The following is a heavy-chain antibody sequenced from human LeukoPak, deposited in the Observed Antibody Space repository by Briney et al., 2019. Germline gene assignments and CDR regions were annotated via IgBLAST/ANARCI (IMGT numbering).Heavy chain of an antibody. CDR1: GFTFSDAW. CDR2: IKSKTDGGTT. Sequence: GRSLRLSCAASGFTFSDAWMTWVRQAPGKGLEWVGRIKSKTDGGTTDYAAPVKGRFTISRDDSKNMLYLQMNSLKTEDTAVYYCTTIPYCSSTSCYGRWGQGTLVTVSS. CDR3: TTIPYCSSTSCYGR. V-gene: IGHV3-15*01. D-gene: IGHD2-2*01. J-gene: IGHJ4*02.